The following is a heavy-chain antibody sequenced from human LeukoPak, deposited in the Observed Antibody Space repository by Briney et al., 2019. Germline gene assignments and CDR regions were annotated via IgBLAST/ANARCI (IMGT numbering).Heavy chain of an antibody. V-gene: IGHV3-30*18. CDR3: AKDRPRYQRRIYYFDY. CDR1: GFTFSSYG. Sequence: GGSLRLSCAASGFTFSSYGMHWVRQAPGKGLEWVAVISYDGSNKYYADSVKGRFTISRDNSKNTLYLQMNSLRAEDTAVYYCAKDRPRYQRRIYYFDYWGQGTLVTVSS. D-gene: IGHD1-1*01. CDR2: ISYDGSNK. J-gene: IGHJ4*02.